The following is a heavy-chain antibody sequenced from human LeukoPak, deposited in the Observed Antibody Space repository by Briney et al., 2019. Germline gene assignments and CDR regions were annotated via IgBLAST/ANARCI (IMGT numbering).Heavy chain of an antibody. CDR1: GGSISSGGYY. V-gene: IGHV4-31*03. CDR3: ARVRIQLTSYYFDY. CDR2: IYYGGST. Sequence: SETLSLTCTVSGGSISSGGYYWSWIRQHPGKGLEWIGYIYYGGSTYYNPSLKSRVTISVDTSKNQFSLKLSSVTAADTAVYYCARVRIQLTSYYFDYWGRGTLVTVSS. D-gene: IGHD5-18*01. J-gene: IGHJ4*02.